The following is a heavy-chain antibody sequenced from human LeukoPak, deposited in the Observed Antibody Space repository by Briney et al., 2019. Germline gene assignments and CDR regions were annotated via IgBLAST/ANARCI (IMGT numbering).Heavy chain of an antibody. CDR1: TFIVSGNY. CDR2: IYSGGST. D-gene: IGHD2-2*01. V-gene: IGHV3-53*01. CDR3: ARDSGYCSSTGCYVHYFDY. J-gene: IGHJ4*02. Sequence: GGSLRLSCAASTFIVSGNYMGWVRQAPGKGLEWVSVIYSGGSTYYVDSVKGRFTVSRDKAKNSLYLQMNSLRAEDTAVYYCARDSGYCSSTGCYVHYFDYWGQGTLVTVSS.